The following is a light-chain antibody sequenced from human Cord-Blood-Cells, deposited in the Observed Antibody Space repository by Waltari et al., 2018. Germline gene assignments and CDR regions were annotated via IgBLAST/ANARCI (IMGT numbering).Light chain of an antibody. CDR3: QQYNSYSPYT. CDR2: DAS. CDR1: QSISSG. J-gene: IGKJ2*01. Sequence: DIQMTQYPSTLSASVGDRVTITCRASQSISSGSAWDQQKPGKAPKLLIYDASSLESGVPSRFSGSGSGTEFTLTISSLQPDDFATYYCQQYNSYSPYTFGQGTKLEIK. V-gene: IGKV1-5*01.